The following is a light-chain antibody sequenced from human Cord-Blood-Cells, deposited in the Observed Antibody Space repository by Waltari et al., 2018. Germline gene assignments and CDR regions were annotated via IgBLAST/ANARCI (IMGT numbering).Light chain of an antibody. J-gene: IGLJ2*01. CDR2: DVS. V-gene: IGLV2-14*01. Sequence: QSALTQPASVSGSPGQSITISCTGTSSDVGGYNYVSWYQQHPGKAPKPMIFDVSMLPSGVSTRFSVSKSGNTASLTISGLQAEDEAEYYCSSYTSSSTVVFGGGTKLTVL. CDR3: SSYTSSSTVV. CDR1: SSDVGGYNY.